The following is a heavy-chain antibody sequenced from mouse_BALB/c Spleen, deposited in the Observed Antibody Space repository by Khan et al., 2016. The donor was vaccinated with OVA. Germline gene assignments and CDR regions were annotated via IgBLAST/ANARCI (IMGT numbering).Heavy chain of an antibody. D-gene: IGHD2-4*01. CDR3: SRDDYFVGYAMDY. Sequence: QVQLQQSGPDLVKPGASVRLSCKASGYTFTTFYIHWVKQRPGQGLEWIGWIYPGNVNTKYNEKFKGKATLTADKSSSTAYMQLSSLTSEDSAVYVLSRDDYFVGYAMDYWGQGSSVTVSS. J-gene: IGHJ4*01. CDR2: IYPGNVNT. V-gene: IGHV1S56*01. CDR1: GYTFTTFY.